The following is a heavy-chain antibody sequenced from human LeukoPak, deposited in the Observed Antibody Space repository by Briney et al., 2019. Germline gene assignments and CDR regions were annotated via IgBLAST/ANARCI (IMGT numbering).Heavy chain of an antibody. Sequence: GGSLRLSCAASGFTFSSYGMHWVRQAPGKGLEWVSFIRYDGSNKYYADSVKGRFTISRDNSKNTLYLQMNSLRAEDTAVYYCAKAHSSSSVWGYYFEYWGQGTLVTVSS. V-gene: IGHV3-30*02. CDR2: IRYDGSNK. CDR3: AKAHSSSSVWGYYFEY. D-gene: IGHD6-6*01. J-gene: IGHJ4*02. CDR1: GFTFSSYG.